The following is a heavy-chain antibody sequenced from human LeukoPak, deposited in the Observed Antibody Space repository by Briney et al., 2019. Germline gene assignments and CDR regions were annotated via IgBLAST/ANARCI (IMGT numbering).Heavy chain of an antibody. CDR1: GHTFTSYG. Sequence: ASVKVSCKASGHTFTSYGINWVRQAPGQGLEWMGWISAYNGNTNYAQKLQGRVTMTTDTSTSTAYMELRSLRSDDTAVYYCARDGGPVVITTDWYFDLWGRGTLVTVSS. D-gene: IGHD3-22*01. V-gene: IGHV1-18*01. CDR2: ISAYNGNT. CDR3: ARDGGPVVITTDWYFDL. J-gene: IGHJ2*01.